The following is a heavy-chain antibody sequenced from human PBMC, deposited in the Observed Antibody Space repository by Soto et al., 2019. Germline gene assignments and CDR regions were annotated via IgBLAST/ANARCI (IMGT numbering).Heavy chain of an antibody. D-gene: IGHD6-6*01. Sequence: PSETLYLTCNVSGESINSGGYYWSWIRHHPGKGLEWIGYIYDSESAYYNQSLKSRVNISMDTSKNHFAMRLSSVTGADTAVYYCARASSSSSAADYWGQG. J-gene: IGHJ4*02. CDR3: ARASSSSSAADY. CDR2: IYDSESA. V-gene: IGHV4-31*03. CDR1: GESINSGGYY.